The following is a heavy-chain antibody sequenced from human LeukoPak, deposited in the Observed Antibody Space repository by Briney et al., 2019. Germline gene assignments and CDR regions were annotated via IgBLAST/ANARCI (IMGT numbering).Heavy chain of an antibody. V-gene: IGHV3-11*01. Sequence: GGSLRLSCAASGFTFGVYYMTWIRQAPGRGLEPLSFISPTGDIIKYVDSVKGRFTISRDNAKSSMYLEMNSLRAEDTAVYYCAKVGPDSSGYYVFGYWGQGTLVTVSS. CDR2: ISPTGDII. CDR1: GFTFGVYY. D-gene: IGHD3-22*01. CDR3: AKVGPDSSGYYVFGY. J-gene: IGHJ4*02.